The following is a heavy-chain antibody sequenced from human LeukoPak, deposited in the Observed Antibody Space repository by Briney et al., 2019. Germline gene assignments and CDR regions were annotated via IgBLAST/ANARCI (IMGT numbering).Heavy chain of an antibody. CDR3: ARDFAELAYDSSGYYSDY. CDR2: VNPRNGGT. CDR1: GYPFTGYY. V-gene: IGHV1-2*02. J-gene: IGHJ4*02. Sequence: ASVKVSCKASGYPFTGYYVHWVRQAPGHGLEWMGWVNPRNGGTHSAQKFQGRVSMTGDTSITTAYMELTGLTFDDTAVYYCARDFAELAYDSSGYYSDYWGQGTLVTVSS. D-gene: IGHD3-22*01.